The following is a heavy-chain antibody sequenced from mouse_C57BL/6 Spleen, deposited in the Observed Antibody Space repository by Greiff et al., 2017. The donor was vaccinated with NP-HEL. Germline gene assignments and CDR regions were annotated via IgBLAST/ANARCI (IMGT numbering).Heavy chain of an antibody. V-gene: IGHV5-4*01. CDR2: ISDGGSYT. J-gene: IGHJ4*01. Sequence: EVKLVESGGGLVKPGGSLKLSCAASGFTFSSYAMSWVRQTPEKRLEWVATISDGGSYTYYPDNVKGRFTISRDNTKNNLYLQMSHLKSEDTAMYYCARELRKGAMDYWGQGTSVTVSS. CDR3: ARELRKGAMDY. CDR1: GFTFSSYA. D-gene: IGHD3-2*02.